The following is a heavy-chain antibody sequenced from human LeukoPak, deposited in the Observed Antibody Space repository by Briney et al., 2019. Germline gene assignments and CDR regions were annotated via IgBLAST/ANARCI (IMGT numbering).Heavy chain of an antibody. CDR1: GGSFGGYY. J-gene: IGHJ4*02. Sequence: SETLSLTCAVYGGSFGGYYWSWIRQPPGKGLEWIGEINHSGSTNYNPSLKSRVTISVDTSKNQFSLKLSSATAADTAVYYCARALKYYYDSSGRFDYWGQGTLVTVSS. V-gene: IGHV4-34*01. CDR2: INHSGST. CDR3: ARALKYYYDSSGRFDY. D-gene: IGHD3-22*01.